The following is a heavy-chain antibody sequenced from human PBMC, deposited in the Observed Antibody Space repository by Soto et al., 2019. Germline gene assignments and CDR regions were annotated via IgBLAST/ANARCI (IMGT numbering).Heavy chain of an antibody. CDR2: IYYSGST. CDR3: ARMTFDDYFDY. D-gene: IGHD2-21*02. Sequence: SETLSLTSAVSGGSISSGCYYWSCIRQPPGKGLEWIGYIYYSGSTNYNPSLKSRVTISVDTSKNQFSLKLSSVTAADTAVYYCARMTFDDYFDYWGQGTLVTVSS. V-gene: IGHV4-61*01. CDR1: GGSISSGCYY. J-gene: IGHJ4*02.